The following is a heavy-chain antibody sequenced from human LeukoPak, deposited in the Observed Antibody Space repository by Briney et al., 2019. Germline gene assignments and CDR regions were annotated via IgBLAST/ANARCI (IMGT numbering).Heavy chain of an antibody. CDR3: ARDRPRVWTGGPVGNDY. J-gene: IGHJ4*02. Sequence: SGGSLRLSCAASGFTFSSYAMSWVRQAPGKGLEWVSAISGSGGSTYYADSVKGRFTISRDNSKNTLYLQMNSLRAEDTAVYYCARDRPRVWTGGPVGNDYWGQGTLVTVSS. CDR1: GFTFSSYA. V-gene: IGHV3-23*01. CDR2: ISGSGGST. D-gene: IGHD3/OR15-3a*01.